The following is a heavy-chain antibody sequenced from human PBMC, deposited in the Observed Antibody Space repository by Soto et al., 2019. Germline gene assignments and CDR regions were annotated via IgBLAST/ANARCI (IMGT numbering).Heavy chain of an antibody. CDR1: GYTFTSYG. Sequence: QVKLVQSGAEVKKPGASVKVSCQASGYTFTSYGINWVRQAPGQGLEWMGWISAYNGNTNYAQKLQGRVTMTTDTSTSTAYMELRSLRSDDTAVYYCAILPTDRPLRNCGGSCYSLLYWVQGTLVSGSS. CDR2: ISAYNGNT. CDR3: AILPTDRPLRNCGGSCYSLLY. J-gene: IGHJ4*02. V-gene: IGHV1-18*01. D-gene: IGHD2-15*01.